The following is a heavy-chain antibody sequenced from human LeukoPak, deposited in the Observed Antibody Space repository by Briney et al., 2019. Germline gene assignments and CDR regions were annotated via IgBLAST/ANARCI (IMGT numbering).Heavy chain of an antibody. V-gene: IGHV2-5*02. J-gene: IGHJ5*02. Sequence: SGPTLVNPTQTLTLTCTFSGFALSTSGVGVGWIRQPPGKALEWLALIYWDDDKRYSPSLKSSLTITKDTSKNQVVLTMTNMDPVDTATYYCAHIIGYCSGGSCYVNWFDPWGQGTLVTVSS. CDR2: IYWDDDK. CDR1: GFALSTSGVG. CDR3: AHIIGYCSGGSCYVNWFDP. D-gene: IGHD2-15*01.